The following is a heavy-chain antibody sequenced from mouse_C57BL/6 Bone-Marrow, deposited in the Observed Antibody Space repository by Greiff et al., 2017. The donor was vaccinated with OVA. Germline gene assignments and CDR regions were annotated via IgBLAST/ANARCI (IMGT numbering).Heavy chain of an antibody. CDR2: IWGGGGA. CDR1: GFSLTSYG. V-gene: IGHV2-9*01. CDR3: ARRDGLDAMDY. D-gene: IGHD2-3*01. J-gene: IGHJ4*01. Sequence: VQLVESGPGLVAPSPSLSLSCTVSGFSLTSYGVDWVRQTPGKGLEWIGVIWGGGGANYNSALMSGLSISKDNSKSQVFLKMNSLQSDDTAMYYCARRDGLDAMDYWGQGTTVTVSS.